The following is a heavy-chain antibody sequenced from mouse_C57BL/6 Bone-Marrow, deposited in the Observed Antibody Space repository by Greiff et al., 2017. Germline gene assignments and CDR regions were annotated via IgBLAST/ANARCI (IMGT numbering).Heavy chain of an antibody. Sequence: QVQLQQPGAELVRPGTSVKLSCKASGYTFTSYWMHWVKQRPGQGLEWIGVIDPSNSYTNYNQKFKGKATLTVATSSSTAYMPLSILTSEDSAVYYCARSLYSAWHFDFWGTGTTVTVAS. CDR2: IDPSNSYT. J-gene: IGHJ1*03. D-gene: IGHD2-12*01. V-gene: IGHV1-59*01. CDR1: GYTFTSYW. CDR3: ARSLYSAWHFDF.